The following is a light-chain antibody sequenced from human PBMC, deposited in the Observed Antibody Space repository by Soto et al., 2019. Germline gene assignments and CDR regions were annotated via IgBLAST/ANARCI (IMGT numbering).Light chain of an antibody. CDR3: QQYYSPPLT. CDR1: QSVLYSSNNKNF. V-gene: IGKV4-1*01. Sequence: DIVMTQSPDSLAVALGERATINCKSSQSVLYSSNNKNFLAWYQQTPGQPPKLLIYWASTRESGVPDRFSGSGSGPDFTLTISSLQAEDVAVYYCQQYYSPPLTFGGGTKVDIK. CDR2: WAS. J-gene: IGKJ4*01.